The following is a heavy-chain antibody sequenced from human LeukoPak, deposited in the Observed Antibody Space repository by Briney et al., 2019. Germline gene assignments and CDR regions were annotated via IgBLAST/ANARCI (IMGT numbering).Heavy chain of an antibody. J-gene: IGHJ1*01. CDR3: TTAAFH. CDR2: IRSETDGGTA. D-gene: IGHD6-25*01. CDR1: GFTFSNAW. Sequence: GGSLRLSCAASGFTFSNAWMSWVRQAPGKGLEWVGHIRSETDGGTADYAAPVKGRFTISRVDSKNTLYLQMNSLKTEDTAVYYCTTAAFHWGQGTLVTVSS. V-gene: IGHV3-15*01.